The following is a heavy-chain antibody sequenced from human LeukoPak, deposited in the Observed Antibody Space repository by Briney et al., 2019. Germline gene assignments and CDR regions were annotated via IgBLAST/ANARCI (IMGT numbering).Heavy chain of an antibody. CDR2: IYSGVGT. CDR1: GFIVSSRY. V-gene: IGHV3-53*01. Sequence: GGSLRLSCAASGFIVSSRYMGWVRQAPGKGLEWVSAIYSGVGTNYADSVKGRFTISRDNSRNTLYLQMNSLRAEDTAVYYCVRAENGMDVWGRGTAVTVS. J-gene: IGHJ6*02. CDR3: VRAENGMDV.